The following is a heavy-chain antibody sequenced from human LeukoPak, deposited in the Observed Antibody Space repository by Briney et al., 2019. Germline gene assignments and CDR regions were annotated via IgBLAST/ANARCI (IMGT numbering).Heavy chain of an antibody. Sequence: ASVKLSCKAAGYTVSNYEINWVRQATGQGLEWMGWMNPNSGNTGYAQKFQGRVTMTRNTSISTAYMELSSLRSEDTAVFYCARGITIFGVVTVDYWGQGTLVTVSS. CDR1: GYTVSNYE. CDR2: MNPNSGNT. J-gene: IGHJ4*02. CDR3: ARGITIFGVVTVDY. D-gene: IGHD3-3*01. V-gene: IGHV1-8*01.